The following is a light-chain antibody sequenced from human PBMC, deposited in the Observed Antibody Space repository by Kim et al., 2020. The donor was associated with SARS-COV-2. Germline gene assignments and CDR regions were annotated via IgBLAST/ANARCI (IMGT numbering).Light chain of an antibody. Sequence: RGKRATHDCRASQSVSDNLAWYQQKPGQAPRPLIYGASTRATGIPARFSGSGSGTEFTLTISSRQSEDSAVYYCQQYDDWPPWKFGQGTKVDIK. CDR3: QQYDDWPPWK. J-gene: IGKJ1*01. CDR2: GAS. V-gene: IGKV3-15*01. CDR1: QSVSDN.